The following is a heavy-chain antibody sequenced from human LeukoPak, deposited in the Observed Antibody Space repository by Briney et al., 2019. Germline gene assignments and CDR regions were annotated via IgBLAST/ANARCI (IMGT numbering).Heavy chain of an antibody. D-gene: IGHD3-10*01. CDR2: INHSGST. J-gene: IGHJ4*02. V-gene: IGHV4-34*01. CDR1: GGSFSGYY. Sequence: PSETLSPTCAVYGGSFSGYYWSWIRQPPGKGLEWIGEINHSGSTNYNPSLKSRVTISVDTSKNQFSLKLSSVTAADTAVYYCARGGSRFMVRGVTIDYWGQGTLVTVSS. CDR3: ARGGSRFMVRGVTIDY.